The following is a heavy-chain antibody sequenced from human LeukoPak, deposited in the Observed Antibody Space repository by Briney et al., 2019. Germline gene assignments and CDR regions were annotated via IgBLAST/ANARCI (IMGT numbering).Heavy chain of an antibody. D-gene: IGHD4-17*01. Sequence: ASVKVSCKASGYTFTGYYMHWVRQAPGQGLEWMGWINPNSGGINYAQKFQGRVTMTRDTSISTAYLELSRLRFDDTAVYYCTRLAVTVDYWGQGTLVTVSS. CDR2: INPNSGGI. CDR3: TRLAVTVDY. CDR1: GYTFTGYY. V-gene: IGHV1-2*02. J-gene: IGHJ4*02.